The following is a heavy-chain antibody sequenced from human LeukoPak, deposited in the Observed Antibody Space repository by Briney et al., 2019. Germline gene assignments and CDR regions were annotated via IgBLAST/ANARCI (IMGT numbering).Heavy chain of an antibody. CDR1: GYSFTTYW. J-gene: IGHJ4*02. D-gene: IGHD2-21*02. Sequence: GESLQISCKGSGYSFTTYWIGWVRQLPGKGLEWMGIIYPGDSDTRYSPSFQGQVIISADKSISTAYLQWSSLKASDTAMYYCARRAYCGGDCYLDYWGQGTLVTVSS. V-gene: IGHV5-51*01. CDR3: ARRAYCGGDCYLDY. CDR2: IYPGDSDT.